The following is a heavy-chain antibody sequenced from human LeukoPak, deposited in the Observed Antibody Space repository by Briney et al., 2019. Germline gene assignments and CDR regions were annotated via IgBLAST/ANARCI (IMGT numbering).Heavy chain of an antibody. V-gene: IGHV3-7*01. CDR2: IKQDGSEK. Sequence: GGSLRLSCAASGFTFSSYWMTWVRQAPGKGLEWVANIKQDGSEKYYVDSVKGRFTISRDNARNSLYLQMNSLRAEHTAVYYCARTYESGAFDIWGQGTMVTVSS. D-gene: IGHD3-22*01. CDR3: ARTYESGAFDI. CDR1: GFTFSSYW. J-gene: IGHJ3*02.